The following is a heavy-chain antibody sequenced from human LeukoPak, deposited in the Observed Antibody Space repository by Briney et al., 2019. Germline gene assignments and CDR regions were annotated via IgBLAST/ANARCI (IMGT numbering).Heavy chain of an antibody. Sequence: PSETLSPTCTVSGGSFSSGGYYWGWLRQHPGTGLDWFGYIYYSGSSYYNPSLKSRVTISVDTSKNQFSLKLSSVTAADTAVYYCARVRVVPAAIATYYFDYWGQETLVTVSS. D-gene: IGHD2-2*02. CDR1: GGSFSSGGYY. V-gene: IGHV4-31*03. J-gene: IGHJ4*02. CDR2: IYYSGSS. CDR3: ARVRVVPAAIATYYFDY.